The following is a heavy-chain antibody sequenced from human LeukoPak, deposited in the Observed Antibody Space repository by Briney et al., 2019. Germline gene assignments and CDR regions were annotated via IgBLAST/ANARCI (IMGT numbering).Heavy chain of an antibody. CDR1: GFTFSSYD. V-gene: IGHV3-30*18. Sequence: GGSLRLSCAASGFTFSSYDMHWVRQAPGKGLEWVAIISYDGNNKYYADSVKGRFTISRDNSKNTLHLQMNSLRVEDTAVYYCAKRNGFWGQGTLVTVSS. CDR2: ISYDGNNK. CDR3: AKRNGF. J-gene: IGHJ4*02. D-gene: IGHD1-1*01.